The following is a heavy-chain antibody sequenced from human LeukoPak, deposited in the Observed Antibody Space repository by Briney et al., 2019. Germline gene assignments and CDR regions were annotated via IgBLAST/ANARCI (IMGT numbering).Heavy chain of an antibody. Sequence: GGSLRLSCAASGFTFSNDWMHWVRQAPGKGLVWVSRINTDGSTTTYADSMKGRFTISRDNAKNTLYLQMNSLRVEDTAVYYCARGRGGSYHYWGQGTLVTVSS. J-gene: IGHJ4*02. V-gene: IGHV3-74*01. CDR3: ARGRGGSYHY. D-gene: IGHD1-26*01. CDR1: GFTFSNDW. CDR2: INTDGSTT.